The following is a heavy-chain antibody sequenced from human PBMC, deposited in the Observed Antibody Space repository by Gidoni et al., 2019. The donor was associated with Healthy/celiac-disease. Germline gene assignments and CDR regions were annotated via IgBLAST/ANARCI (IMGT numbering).Heavy chain of an antibody. CDR1: GYSFTSYW. CDR2: IDPSDSYT. J-gene: IGHJ4*02. CDR3: ARFDPEAWSEGDYVPL. V-gene: IGHV5-10-1*03. Sequence: EVQLVPSGAEVKKPGVSLRISCQGSGYSFTSYWISWVRQMPGKGLEWMGRIDPSDSYTNYSPSFQGHVTISADKSISTAYLQWSSLKASDTAMYYCARFDPEAWSEGDYVPLWGQGTLVTVSS. D-gene: IGHD4-17*01.